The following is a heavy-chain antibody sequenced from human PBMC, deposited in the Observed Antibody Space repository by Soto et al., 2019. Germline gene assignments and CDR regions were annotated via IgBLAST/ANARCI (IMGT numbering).Heavy chain of an antibody. CDR3: ATDKAVGXLLGFRESLSWFDP. Sequence: ASVKVSFKASGYTFTSYGISWVRQAPGQGLEWMGWISAYNGNTNYAQKLQGRVTMTTDTSTSTAYMELRSLRSDDTAVYYCATDKAVGXLLGFRESLSWFDPWG. J-gene: IGHJ5*02. CDR1: GYTFTSYG. V-gene: IGHV1-18*01. CDR2: ISAYNGNT. D-gene: IGHD3-10*01.